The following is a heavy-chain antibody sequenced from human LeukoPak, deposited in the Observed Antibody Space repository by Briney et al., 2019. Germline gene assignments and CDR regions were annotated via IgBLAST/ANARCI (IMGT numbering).Heavy chain of an antibody. CDR2: ISADNGDT. CDR3: ARSPSGGFGVVTYYYHMDV. Sequence: ASVKVSCKASGYTFTSYGITWVRQAPGQGLEWMGWISADNGDTNYVQKLQGRVTVTTDTSTTTAYMELRSLRSDDTAVYYCARSPSGGFGVVTYYYHMDVWGKGTTVTVSS. CDR1: GYTFTSYG. J-gene: IGHJ6*03. D-gene: IGHD3-3*01. V-gene: IGHV1-18*01.